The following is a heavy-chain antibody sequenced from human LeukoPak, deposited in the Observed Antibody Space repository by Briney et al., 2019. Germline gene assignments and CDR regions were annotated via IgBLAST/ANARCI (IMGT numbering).Heavy chain of an antibody. CDR1: GGSNSSYY. Sequence: SETLSLTCTVSGGSNSSYYWSWIRQPAGKGLEWIGRIYTSGSTNYNPSLKSRVTMSVDTSKNQFSLKLSSVTAADTAVYYCARDPWDLNYFDYWGQGTLVTVSS. J-gene: IGHJ4*02. V-gene: IGHV4-4*07. D-gene: IGHD1-26*01. CDR2: IYTSGST. CDR3: ARDPWDLNYFDY.